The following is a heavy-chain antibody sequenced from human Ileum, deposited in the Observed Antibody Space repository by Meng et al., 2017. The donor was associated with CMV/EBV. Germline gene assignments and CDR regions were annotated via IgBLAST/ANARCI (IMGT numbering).Heavy chain of an antibody. Sequence: QVQLVESGGGVVQPGGSLRLSCAVSGRTFRSYGMHWVRQAPGKGLGWVAFVRSDGSNKYYADSVKGRFTISRDNSEKTLFLQMNSLRADDTAVYYCSSLGDYWGQGTLVTVSS. V-gene: IGHV3-30*02. J-gene: IGHJ4*02. CDR2: VRSDGSNK. CDR1: GRTFRSYG. D-gene: IGHD3-16*01. CDR3: SSLGDY.